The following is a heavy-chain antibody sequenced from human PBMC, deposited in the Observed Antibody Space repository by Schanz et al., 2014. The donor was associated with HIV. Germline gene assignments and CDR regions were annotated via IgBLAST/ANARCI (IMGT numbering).Heavy chain of an antibody. J-gene: IGHJ4*02. CDR1: GFTFSNFA. D-gene: IGHD2-15*01. CDR3: ARGGIWEWDQPDFDY. CDR2: IWYDGSYK. V-gene: IGHV3-33*01. Sequence: QVQLVESGGGVVQPGRSLRLSCAASGFTFSNFAMHWVRQAPGKGLEWAAVIWYDGSYKYYADSVKGRFTISRDNSKNTLYLQMNSLRAEDTAVYYCARGGIWEWDQPDFDYWGQGTLVTVSS.